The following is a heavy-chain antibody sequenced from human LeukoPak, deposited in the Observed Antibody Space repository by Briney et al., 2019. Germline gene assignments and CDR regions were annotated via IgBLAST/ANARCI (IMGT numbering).Heavy chain of an antibody. CDR3: ARDRGAVAGRGYYYYYYGMDV. CDR2: INPNSGGT. V-gene: IGHV1-2*02. CDR1: GDTFTGYY. D-gene: IGHD6-19*01. Sequence: GASVKVSCKASGDTFTGYYMHWVRQAPGQGLEWMGWINPNSGGTNYAQKFQGRVTMTRDTSISTAYMELSRLRSDDTAVYYCARDRGAVAGRGYYYYYYGMDVWGQGTTVTVSS. J-gene: IGHJ6*02.